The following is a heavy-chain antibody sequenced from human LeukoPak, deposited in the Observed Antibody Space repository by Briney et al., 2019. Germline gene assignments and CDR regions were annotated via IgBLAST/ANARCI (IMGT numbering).Heavy chain of an antibody. D-gene: IGHD2-2*01. CDR3: TLGGPIVVLPVAFDY. V-gene: IGHV3-21*01. J-gene: IGHJ4*02. CDR1: GFTFSSFS. Sequence: PGGSLRLSCAASGFTFSSFSMNWVRRAPGKGLEWVSSISSSSSHIYYADSVKGRFTVSRDNARKSLFLQMNSLRAEDTAIYYCTLGGPIVVLPVAFDYWGQGTMVTVSS. CDR2: ISSSSSHI.